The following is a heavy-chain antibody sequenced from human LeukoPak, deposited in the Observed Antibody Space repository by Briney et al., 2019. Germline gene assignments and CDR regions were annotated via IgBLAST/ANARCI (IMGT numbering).Heavy chain of an antibody. CDR2: ISYDGSNK. D-gene: IGHD3-3*01. CDR1: GFTFSSYA. Sequence: PGRSLRLSCAASGFTFSSYAMHWVRQAPGKGLEWVAVISYDGSNKYYADSVKGRFTISRDNSKNTLYLQMNSLRAEDTAVYYCAKSIPTMAIFGVVRVYYFDYWGQGTLVTVSS. V-gene: IGHV3-30-3*02. CDR3: AKSIPTMAIFGVVRVYYFDY. J-gene: IGHJ4*02.